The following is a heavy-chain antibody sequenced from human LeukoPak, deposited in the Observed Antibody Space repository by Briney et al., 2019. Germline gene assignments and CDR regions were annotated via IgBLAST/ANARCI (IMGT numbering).Heavy chain of an antibody. V-gene: IGHV3-49*04. Sequence: GGSLRLSCAASGFTFSSYAMSWVRQAPGKGLEWVGFIRSKAYGGTTEYAASVKGRFTISRDDSKSIAYLQMNSLKTEDTAVYYCTRDSGSSSWYHGAYFDYWGQGTLVTVSS. D-gene: IGHD6-13*01. J-gene: IGHJ4*02. CDR3: TRDSGSSSWYHGAYFDY. CDR1: GFTFSSYA. CDR2: IRSKAYGGTT.